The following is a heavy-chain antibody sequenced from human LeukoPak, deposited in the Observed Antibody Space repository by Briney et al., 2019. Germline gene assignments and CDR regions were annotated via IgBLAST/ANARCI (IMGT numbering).Heavy chain of an antibody. V-gene: IGHV4-34*01. CDR3: ARKGLDIVATWSRGAFDI. CDR2: INHSGST. Sequence: PSETLSLTCAVYGGSFSGYYWSWIRQPPGKGREWIGEINHSGSTNYNPSLKSRVTISVDTSKNQFSLKLSSVTAADTAVYYCARKGLDIVATWSRGAFDIWGQGTMVTVSS. CDR1: GGSFSGYY. D-gene: IGHD5-12*01. J-gene: IGHJ3*02.